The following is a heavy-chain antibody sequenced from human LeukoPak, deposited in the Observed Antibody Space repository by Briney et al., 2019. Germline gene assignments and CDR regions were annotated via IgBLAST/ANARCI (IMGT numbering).Heavy chain of an antibody. Sequence: GESLKISCKGSGYSFTSYWIGWVRQMPGKGLEWMGIIYPGDSDTRYSPSFQGQVTISADKSISTAYLQWSSLKASDTAMCYCARRFYDSSGYYLLDYWGQGTLVTVSS. CDR1: GYSFTSYW. V-gene: IGHV5-51*01. CDR2: IYPGDSDT. CDR3: ARRFYDSSGYYLLDY. D-gene: IGHD3-22*01. J-gene: IGHJ4*02.